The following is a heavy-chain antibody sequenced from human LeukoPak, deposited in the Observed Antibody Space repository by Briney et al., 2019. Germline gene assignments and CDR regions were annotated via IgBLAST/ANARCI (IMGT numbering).Heavy chain of an antibody. D-gene: IGHD6-13*01. J-gene: IGHJ6*03. CDR1: GGTFSSSA. CDR2: IIPIFGTA. V-gene: IGHV1-69*05. CDR3: ASGIAAAGTILGPYYYYMDV. Sequence: GASVKVSCKASGGTFSSSAISWVRQAPGQGLEWMGGIIPIFGTANYAQKFQGRVTITTDESTSTAYMELSSLRSEDTAVYYCASGIAAAGTILGPYYYYMDVWGKGTTVTVSS.